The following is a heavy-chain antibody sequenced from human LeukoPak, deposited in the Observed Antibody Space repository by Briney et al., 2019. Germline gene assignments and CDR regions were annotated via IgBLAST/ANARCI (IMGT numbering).Heavy chain of an antibody. CDR1: GFTFDDYA. CDR2: ISWNGGSI. CDR3: AKGSSIAVAGTVDY. Sequence: GGSLRLSCAASGFTFDDYAMHWVRQAPGKGLEWVSGISWNGGSIGYADSVKGRFTISRDNAKNSLYVQMNSLRAEDMALYYCAKGSSIAVAGTVDYWGQGTLVTVSS. V-gene: IGHV3-9*03. D-gene: IGHD6-19*01. J-gene: IGHJ4*02.